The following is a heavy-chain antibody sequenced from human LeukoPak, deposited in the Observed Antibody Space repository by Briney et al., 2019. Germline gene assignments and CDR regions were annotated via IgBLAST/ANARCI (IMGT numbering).Heavy chain of an antibody. CDR1: GFIFSSYG. D-gene: IGHD6-13*01. Sequence: PGGSLRLSCAASGFIFSSYGMHWVRQAPGKGLEWVAVISYDGSNKYYADSVKDRFTISRDNAKNSLYLQMNSLRAEDTAVYYCARSLAAAGPPWGQGTLVTVSS. J-gene: IGHJ5*02. CDR3: ARSLAAAGPP. CDR2: ISYDGSNK. V-gene: IGHV3-30*03.